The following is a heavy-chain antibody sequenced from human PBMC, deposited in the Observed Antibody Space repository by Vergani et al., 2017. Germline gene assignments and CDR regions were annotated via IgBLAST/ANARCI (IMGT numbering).Heavy chain of an antibody. J-gene: IGHJ2*01. V-gene: IGHV1-3*01. Sequence: QVQLVQSGAEVKKPGASVKVSCKASGYTFTSYAMHWVRQAPGQRLEWMGWINAGNGNTKYSQKFQGRVTITRDTSTSTAYLSLGTLTSDDTAVYFCARNFLGRDIEVVPTAPFWLFDLWGRGTRVTVSS. CDR3: ARNFLGRDIEVVPTAPFWLFDL. D-gene: IGHD2-2*01. CDR2: INAGNGNT. CDR1: GYTFTSYA.